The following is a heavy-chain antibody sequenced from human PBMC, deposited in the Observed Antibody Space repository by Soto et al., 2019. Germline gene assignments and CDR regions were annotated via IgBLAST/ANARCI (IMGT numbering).Heavy chain of an antibody. J-gene: IGHJ4*02. CDR3: ARDRRGIVGISS. Sequence: VQLVQSGAEVKKPGSSVKVSCKASGDTFGSYVITWVRQAPGQGPEWMGGIIPIAGTAHYAQKFQGRIMITADDSTYTAYMELSGLRSEDTALYFCARDRRGIVGISSWGQGTLVTVSS. CDR1: GDTFGSYV. V-gene: IGHV1-69*01. CDR2: IIPIAGTA. D-gene: IGHD1-26*01.